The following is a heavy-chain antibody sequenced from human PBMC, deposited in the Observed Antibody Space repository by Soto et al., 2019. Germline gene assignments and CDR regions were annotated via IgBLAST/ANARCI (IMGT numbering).Heavy chain of an antibody. D-gene: IGHD5-18*01. V-gene: IGHV4-59*01. CDR1: GGSISSYY. CDR3: ARGRGYSYGSYFDY. CDR2: ISYSGIS. J-gene: IGHJ4*02. Sequence: PSETLSLTCTVSGGSISSYYWSWIRQPPGKGLEWIGYISYSGISIYNPTLKSRVTISGDTSKNQFSLNLSSATAADTAVYYCARGRGYSYGSYFDYWGQGTLVTVSS.